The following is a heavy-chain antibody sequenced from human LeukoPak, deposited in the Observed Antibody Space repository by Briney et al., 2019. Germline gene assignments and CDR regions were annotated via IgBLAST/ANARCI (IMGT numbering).Heavy chain of an antibody. Sequence: SETLSLTCTVSGGSIGNDYWSWIRQPPGKGLESIGYIYYSGTTYYNPSLKSRVTMSVDMSKNQFSLKLSSVTAADTAVYYCARILGATGGAFDIWGQGTMVTVSS. J-gene: IGHJ3*02. CDR3: ARILGATGGAFDI. D-gene: IGHD4-23*01. CDR2: IYYSGTT. CDR1: GGSIGNDY. V-gene: IGHV4-59*01.